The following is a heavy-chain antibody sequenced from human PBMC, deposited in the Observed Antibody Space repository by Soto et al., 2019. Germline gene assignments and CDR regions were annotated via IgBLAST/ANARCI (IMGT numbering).Heavy chain of an antibody. CDR1: GFAFRNYE. D-gene: IGHD3-16*01. J-gene: IGHJ3*02. V-gene: IGHV3-23*01. CDR3: GKRLGGHGEGGFDI. Sequence: GGSLRLSCAASGFAFRNYEMSWVRQAPGKGPEWVSTIKNSGDTTHYADSVKGRFTISGDNSKNTVHLQMNSLRAEDTAIYFCGKRLGGHGEGGFDIWGQGTMVTVSS. CDR2: IKNSGDTT.